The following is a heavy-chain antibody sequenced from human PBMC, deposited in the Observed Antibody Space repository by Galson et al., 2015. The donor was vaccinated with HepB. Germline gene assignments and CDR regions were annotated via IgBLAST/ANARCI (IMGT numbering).Heavy chain of an antibody. CDR1: GFTFSSYG. CDR2: ISYDGSNK. CDR3: AKVGIAAADLDY. V-gene: IGHV3-30*18. D-gene: IGHD6-13*01. Sequence: SLRLSCAASGFTFSSYGMHWVRQAPGKGLEWVAVISYDGSNKYYADSVKGRFTISRDNSKNTLYLQMNSLRAEDTAVYYCAKVGIAAADLDYWGQGTLVTVSS. J-gene: IGHJ4*02.